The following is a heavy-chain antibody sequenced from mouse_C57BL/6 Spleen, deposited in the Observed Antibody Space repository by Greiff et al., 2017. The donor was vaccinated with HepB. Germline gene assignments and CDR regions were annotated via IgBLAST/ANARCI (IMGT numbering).Heavy chain of an antibody. D-gene: IGHD4-1*01. CDR3: ARGTGPWFAY. J-gene: IGHJ3*01. V-gene: IGHV5-4*01. CDR2: ISDGGSYT. Sequence: EVHLVESGGGLVKPGGSLKLSCAASGFTFSSYAMSWVRQTPEKRLEWVATISDGGSYTYYPDNVKGRFTISRDNAKNNLYLQMSHLKSEDTAMYYCARGTGPWFAYWGQGTLVTVSA. CDR1: GFTFSSYA.